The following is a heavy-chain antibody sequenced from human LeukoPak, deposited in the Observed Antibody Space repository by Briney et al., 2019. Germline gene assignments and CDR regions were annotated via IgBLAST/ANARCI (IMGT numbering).Heavy chain of an antibody. CDR1: GFTVSSNY. CDR3: AKGRGYYYYNMDV. V-gene: IGHV3-53*01. CDR2: IYSGGST. J-gene: IGHJ6*03. Sequence: PGGSLRLSCAASGFTVSSNYMSWVRQAPGKGLEWVSVIYSGGSTYYADSAKGRSTISRDNSKNTLYLQMNSLRAEDTAVYYCAKGRGYYYYNMDVWGKGTTVTVSS.